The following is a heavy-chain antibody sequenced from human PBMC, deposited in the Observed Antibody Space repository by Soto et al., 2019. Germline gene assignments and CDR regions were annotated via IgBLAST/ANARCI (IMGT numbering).Heavy chain of an antibody. D-gene: IGHD2-2*01. J-gene: IGHJ6*02. CDR1: GGSVSSGSYY. CDR3: ARGSGCMSTSCYPYYYYGMDV. V-gene: IGHV4-61*01. CDR2: IYYSGST. Sequence: QVQLQESGPGLVKPSETLSLTCTVSGGSVSSGSYYWSWIRQPPGKGLEWIGYIYYSGSTNYNPSLKSRVTISVYTSKNQFSLKLSSVTAADTAVYYCARGSGCMSTSCYPYYYYGMDVWGQGTTVTVSS.